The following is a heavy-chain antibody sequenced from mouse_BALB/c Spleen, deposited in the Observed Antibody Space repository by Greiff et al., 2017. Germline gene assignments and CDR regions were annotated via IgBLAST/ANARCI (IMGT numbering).Heavy chain of an antibody. CDR2: ISSGGST. CDR3: ARREYGNYSYAMDY. CDR1: GFTFSSYA. V-gene: IGHV5-6-5*01. Sequence: EVQVVESGGGLVKPGGSLKLSCAASGFTFSSYAMSWVRQTPEKRLEWVASISSGGSTYYPDSEKGRFTISRDNARNILYLQMSSLRSEDTAMYYCARREYGNYSYAMDYWGQGTSVTVSS. J-gene: IGHJ4*01. D-gene: IGHD2-10*02.